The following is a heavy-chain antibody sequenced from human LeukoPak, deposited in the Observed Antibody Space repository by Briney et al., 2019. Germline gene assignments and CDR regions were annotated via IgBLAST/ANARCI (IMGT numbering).Heavy chain of an antibody. Sequence: PGGSLRLSCAASGFTFSSYAMSWVRQAQGKGLEWVSAISGSGGSTYYADSVKGRFTISRDNSKNTLYLQMNSLRAEDTAVYYCAKDHAPQYYYDSSTGPRDYFDYWGQGTLVTVSS. D-gene: IGHD3-22*01. CDR2: ISGSGGST. J-gene: IGHJ4*02. CDR3: AKDHAPQYYYDSSTGPRDYFDY. V-gene: IGHV3-23*01. CDR1: GFTFSSYA.